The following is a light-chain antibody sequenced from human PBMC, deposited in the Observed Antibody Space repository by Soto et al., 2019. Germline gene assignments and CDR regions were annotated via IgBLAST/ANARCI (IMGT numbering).Light chain of an antibody. CDR1: SDDVGLYNY. J-gene: IGLJ1*01. CDR2: DVS. V-gene: IGLV2-11*01. CDR3: CSYAGGFYV. Sequence: QSALTQPRSVSGAPGQSVTISCTGTSDDVGLYNYVSWYQQHPGKAPKFVISDVSERPSGVPDRFSGSKSGSTASLTISGLQAEDEADYFCCSYAGGFYVFGTGTKLTVL.